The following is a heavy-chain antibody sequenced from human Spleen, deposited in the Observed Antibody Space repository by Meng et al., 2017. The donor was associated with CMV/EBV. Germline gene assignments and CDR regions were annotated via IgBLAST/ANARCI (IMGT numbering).Heavy chain of an antibody. CDR3: ARDGAIFGVVSPFDS. J-gene: IGHJ4*02. D-gene: IGHD3-3*01. Sequence: SETLSLTCTVSGGTISSSSYYWGCIRQPPGKGLEWIGTIYYSGRTYYNPSLKSRVTVSVDPSRNHFSVKLTSVTAADTAVYYCARDGAIFGVVSPFDSWGQGTLVTVSS. V-gene: IGHV4-39*07. CDR2: IYYSGRT. CDR1: GGTISSSSYY.